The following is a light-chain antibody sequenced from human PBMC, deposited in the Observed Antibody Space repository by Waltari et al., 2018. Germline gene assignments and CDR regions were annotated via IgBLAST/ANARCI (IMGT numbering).Light chain of an antibody. CDR1: QGIGNN. Sequence: DIQMTQSPSSLSASVGDTVTITCQASQGIGNNLNWYQQKPGKAPKLLIYRASSLQSGIPSRFSGSGSGTDFTLTISSLQPEDFATYYCQQDYSYPYSFGQGTKVEIK. J-gene: IGKJ2*03. V-gene: IGKV1-16*01. CDR3: QQDYSYPYS. CDR2: RAS.